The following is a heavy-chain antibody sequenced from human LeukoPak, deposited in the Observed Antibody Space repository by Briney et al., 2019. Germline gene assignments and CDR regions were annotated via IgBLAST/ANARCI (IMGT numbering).Heavy chain of an antibody. CDR1: GFTFSNYA. J-gene: IGHJ4*02. Sequence: GGSLRLSCAASGFTFSNYAMSWVRQAPGKGLEWVSSIFPSGGEIHYADSVRGRFTISRDNSKSTLSLQMNSLRAEDTAIYYCATYRQVLLPFESWGQGTLVTVSS. CDR2: IFPSGGEI. CDR3: ATYRQVLLPFES. D-gene: IGHD2-8*02. V-gene: IGHV3-23*01.